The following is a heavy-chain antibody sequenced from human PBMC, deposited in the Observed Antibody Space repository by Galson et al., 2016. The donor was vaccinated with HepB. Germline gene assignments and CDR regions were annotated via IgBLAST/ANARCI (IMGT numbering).Heavy chain of an antibody. Sequence: SLRLSCAASGLTFSSYAMSWVRQAPGKGLEWVSSISSRGGRTYYTDSVKGRFTVSRDNSKNTLYVQMNTLRAEDTAVYYCAKGFRPYRSGWERLFEHSYHNYGMDVWGQGTTVTVSS. J-gene: IGHJ6*02. CDR2: ISSRGGRT. CDR1: GLTFSSYA. CDR3: AKGFRPYRSGWERLFEHSYHNYGMDV. D-gene: IGHD6-19*01. V-gene: IGHV3-23*01.